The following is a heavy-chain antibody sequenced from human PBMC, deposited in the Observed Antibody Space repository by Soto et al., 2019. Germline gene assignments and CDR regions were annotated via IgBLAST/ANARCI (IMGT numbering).Heavy chain of an antibody. CDR3: ATTWGQWLAGDAFDI. D-gene: IGHD6-19*01. Sequence: SETLSLTCTVSGGSISSYYWSWIRQPPGKGLEWIGYIYYSGSTNYNPSLKSRVTISVDTSKNQFSLKLSSVTAADTAVYYCATTWGQWLAGDAFDIWGQGTMVTVSS. CDR1: GGSISSYY. V-gene: IGHV4-59*01. CDR2: IYYSGST. J-gene: IGHJ3*02.